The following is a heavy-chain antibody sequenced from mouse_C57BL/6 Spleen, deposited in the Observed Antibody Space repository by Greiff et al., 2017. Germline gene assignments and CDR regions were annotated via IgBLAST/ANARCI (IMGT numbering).Heavy chain of an antibody. Sequence: VQLVESGAELVRPGASVTLSCKASGYTFTDYEMHWVKQTPVHGLEWIGAIDPETGGTAYNQKFKGKAILTADKSSSTAYMELRSLTSEDSAVYYCTRPTIVTTSYWYFDVWGTGTTVTVSS. CDR1: GYTFTDYE. J-gene: IGHJ1*03. CDR3: TRPTIVTTSYWYFDV. V-gene: IGHV1-15*01. D-gene: IGHD2-5*01. CDR2: IDPETGGT.